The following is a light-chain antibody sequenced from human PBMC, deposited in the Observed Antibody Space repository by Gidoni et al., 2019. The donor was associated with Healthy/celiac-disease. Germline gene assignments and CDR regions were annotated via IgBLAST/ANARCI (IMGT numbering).Light chain of an antibody. CDR3: QQYYSYPSS. CDR1: QGISSY. V-gene: IGKV1-8*01. J-gene: IGKJ3*01. Sequence: AIRMTQSPSSFSASTGDRVTITCRASQGISSYLAWYQQKPGKAPKLLIYAASTSQSGVPSRFSGSGSGTDFTLTISCLQSEDFATYYCQQYYSYPSSFGPGTKVDIK. CDR2: AAS.